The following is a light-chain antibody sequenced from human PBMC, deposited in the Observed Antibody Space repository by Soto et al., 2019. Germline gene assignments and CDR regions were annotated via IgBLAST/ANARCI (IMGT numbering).Light chain of an antibody. V-gene: IGKV3-15*01. CDR3: KQYKEWSPFT. CDR1: QSVSFN. J-gene: IGKJ5*01. Sequence: SPAVQKGSAEERAARSCRASQSVSFNLAWYQQKPGQAPRLLIYDASTRATGIPARFSGSGSGTEFTLSISSLQSEDFAVYCCKQYKEWSPFTLGQGTRLEI. CDR2: DAS.